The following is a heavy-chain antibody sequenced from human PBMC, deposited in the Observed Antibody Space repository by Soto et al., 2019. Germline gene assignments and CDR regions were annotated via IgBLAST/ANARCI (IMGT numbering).Heavy chain of an antibody. CDR1: GFSLTPSGVG. J-gene: IGHJ6*02. V-gene: IGHV2-5*01. CDR2: IYSNDHK. Sequence: QITLKESGPMLVEPTQTLTLTCTFSGFSLTPSGVGVSWIRQPPGKALEWVGLIYSNDHKGYSPSLKTRVTISKDTTKNQVVLTMTNTDPVDTATYFCAHLPRFYFGIDVWGQGTTVTVSS. CDR3: AHLPRFYFGIDV.